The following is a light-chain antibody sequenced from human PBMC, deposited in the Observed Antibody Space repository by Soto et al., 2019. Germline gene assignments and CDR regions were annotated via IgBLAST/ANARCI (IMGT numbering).Light chain of an antibody. V-gene: IGLV3-21*02. CDR2: DDS. CDR1: DIGSQT. CDR3: HVWKAYSHHRV. Sequence: SYELTQPPSLSVAPGQTATITCGGDDIGSQTVHWYRLKSGQAPVLVVHDDSRRPSGTPDRVSGSNSGDTATLTISRVEAGDEANYYCHVWKAYSHHRVFGGGTQLTVL. J-gene: IGLJ3*02.